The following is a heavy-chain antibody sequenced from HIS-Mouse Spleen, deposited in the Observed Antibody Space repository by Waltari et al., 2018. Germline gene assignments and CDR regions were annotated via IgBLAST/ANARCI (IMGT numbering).Heavy chain of an antibody. CDR2: ISYDGSNK. CDR1: GFPFGRYG. D-gene: IGHD6-19*01. Sequence: QVQLVESGVGVVRPGRSLRLSCAASGFPFGRYGMHWVRQAPGKGLEWVAVISYDGSNKYYADSVKGRFTISRDNSKNTLYLQMNSLRAEDTAVYYCAKASSGWLDYWGQGTLVTVSS. V-gene: IGHV3-30*18. CDR3: AKASSGWLDY. J-gene: IGHJ4*02.